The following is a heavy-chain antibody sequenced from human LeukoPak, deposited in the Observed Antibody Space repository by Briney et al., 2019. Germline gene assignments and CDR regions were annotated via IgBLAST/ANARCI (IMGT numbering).Heavy chain of an antibody. J-gene: IGHJ4*02. CDR1: GYTFTNLD. D-gene: IGHD1-1*01. CDR2: MSPNSGDT. V-gene: IGHV1-8*01. Sequence: GASVKVSCKTSGYTFTNLDINRLQQAPGQGLEWMGWMSPNSGDTGYAQKFQGRVSMTRDIFKSTAYMELSSLRSEDTAIYYCASNPPNTGDFYYWGLGTLVTVSS. CDR3: ASNPPNTGDFYY.